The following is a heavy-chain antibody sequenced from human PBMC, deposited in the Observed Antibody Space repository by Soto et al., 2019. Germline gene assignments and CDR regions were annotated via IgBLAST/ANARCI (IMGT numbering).Heavy chain of an antibody. CDR2: IYYSGST. CDR1: GGSISSYY. J-gene: IGHJ4*02. V-gene: IGHV4-59*01. Sequence: SETLSLTCTVSGGSISSYYWSWIRQPPGKGLEWIGYIYYSGSTNYNPSLKSRVTISVDTSKNQFSLKLSSVTAADTAVYYCARSLKRPGWLLLSAFDYWGQGTLVTVSS. CDR3: ARSLKRPGWLLLSAFDY. D-gene: IGHD3-22*01.